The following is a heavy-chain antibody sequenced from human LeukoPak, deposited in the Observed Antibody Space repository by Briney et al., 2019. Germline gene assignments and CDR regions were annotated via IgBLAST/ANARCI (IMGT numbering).Heavy chain of an antibody. CDR2: ISSSSSYI. Sequence: GGSLRLSCAASGFTFSSDSMNWVRQAPGKGLEWVSSISSSSSYIYYADSVKGRFTISRDNAKNSLYLQMNSLRAADTAVYYCASPGIAAAGNAFDIWGQGTMVTVSS. D-gene: IGHD6-13*01. CDR3: ASPGIAAAGNAFDI. V-gene: IGHV3-21*01. CDR1: GFTFSSDS. J-gene: IGHJ3*02.